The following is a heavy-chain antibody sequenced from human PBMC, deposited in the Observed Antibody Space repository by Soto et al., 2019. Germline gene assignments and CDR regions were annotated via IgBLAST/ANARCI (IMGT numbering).Heavy chain of an antibody. CDR1: GFTFTSFS. D-gene: IGHD3-22*01. CDR3: AKDSRYYYDSSGYLPSGY. CDR2: ISGSGGST. V-gene: IGHV3-23*01. J-gene: IGHJ4*02. Sequence: PGGSLRLSCAASGFTFTSFSMNWVRQAPGKGLEWVSAISGSGGSTYYADSVKGRFTISRDNSKNTLYLQMNSLRAEDTAVYYCAKDSRYYYDSSGYLPSGYWGQGTLVTVSS.